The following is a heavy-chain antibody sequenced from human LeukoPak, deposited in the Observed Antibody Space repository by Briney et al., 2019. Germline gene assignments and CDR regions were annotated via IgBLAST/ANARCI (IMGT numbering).Heavy chain of an antibody. V-gene: IGHV1-2*02. CDR2: INPNSGGT. Sequence: ASVKVSCKASGYTFAGYYMHWVRQAPGQGLEWMGWINPNSGGTNYAQKFQGRVTMTRDTSISTAYMELSRLRSDDTAVYYCATDDHYYYYGMDVWGQGTTVTVSS. CDR3: ATDDHYYYYGMDV. J-gene: IGHJ6*02. CDR1: GYTFAGYY.